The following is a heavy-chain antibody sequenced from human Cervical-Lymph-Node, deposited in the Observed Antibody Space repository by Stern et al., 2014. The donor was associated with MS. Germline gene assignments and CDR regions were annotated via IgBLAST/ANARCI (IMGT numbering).Heavy chain of an antibody. CDR2: IVAGRGNT. V-gene: IGHV1-58*01. CDR1: GSTFSRST. D-gene: IGHD3-22*01. CDR3: AAGSLGYYDSSGYYYGPVDALDI. J-gene: IGHJ3*02. Sequence: VQLVQSGPEVKKPGTSVKVSCKAIGSTFSRSTVQWVRQARGESLEWIGWIVAGRGNTNYAQKFQERVTITRDMSTSTAYMELNSLRSEDTAVYYCAAGSLGYYDSSGYYYGPVDALDIWGQGTMVTVSS.